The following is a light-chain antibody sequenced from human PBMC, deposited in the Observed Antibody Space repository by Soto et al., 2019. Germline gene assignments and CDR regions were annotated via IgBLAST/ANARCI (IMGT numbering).Light chain of an antibody. CDR1: VSDVGTFGP. CDR2: EGN. CDR3: SSYAGSNNFVL. V-gene: IGLV2-14*02. Sequence: QSALTQPASVSGSPGQSITISCTGSVSDVGTFGPVSWYQQHPGQVPKLIIYEGNRRPSGVSGRFSGSKSGNTASLTVSGLQAEDESDYYCSSYAGSNNFVLFGGGTKLTVL. J-gene: IGLJ2*01.